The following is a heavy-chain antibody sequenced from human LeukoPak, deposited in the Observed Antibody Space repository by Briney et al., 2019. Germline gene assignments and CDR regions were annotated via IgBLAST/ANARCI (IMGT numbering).Heavy chain of an antibody. D-gene: IGHD2-15*01. Sequence: PSETLSLTCTVSGGSISSYYWSWIRQPPGKGLEWIGYIYYSGSTNYNPSLKSRVTISVDTSKNQFSLKLSSVTAADTAVYYCARHVPPRYCSGGSCPFDYWGQGTLVTVSS. CDR2: IYYSGST. V-gene: IGHV4-59*08. CDR3: ARHVPPRYCSGGSCPFDY. CDR1: GGSISSYY. J-gene: IGHJ4*02.